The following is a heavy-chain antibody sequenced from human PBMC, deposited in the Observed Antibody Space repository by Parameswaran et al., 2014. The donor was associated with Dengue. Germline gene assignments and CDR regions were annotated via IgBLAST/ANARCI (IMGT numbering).Heavy chain of an antibody. CDR3: ARSYDFGGVIAYHSYYFDY. V-gene: IGHV1-18*01. D-gene: IGHD3-16*02. CDR2: ISAYNGNT. J-gene: IGHJ4*02. Sequence: WVRQAPGQGLEWMGWISAYNGNTYYAQEFQGRVTITADESTSTAYMELSSLRSEDTAVYYCARSYDFGGVIAYHSYYFDYWGQGTLVTVSS.